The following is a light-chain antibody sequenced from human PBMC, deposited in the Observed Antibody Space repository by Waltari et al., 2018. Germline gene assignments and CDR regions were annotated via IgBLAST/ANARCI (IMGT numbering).Light chain of an antibody. CDR2: DAS. Sequence: EIVLTQSPATLSLPPGEGATPSCRASQSVDYYLAWYQQKPGQAPRLLIHDASNRASGVPARFSGSGSGTDFSLTISSLEPEDFAVYYCQQRRNWPITFGQGTRLEIK. CDR1: QSVDYY. CDR3: QQRRNWPIT. V-gene: IGKV3-11*01. J-gene: IGKJ5*01.